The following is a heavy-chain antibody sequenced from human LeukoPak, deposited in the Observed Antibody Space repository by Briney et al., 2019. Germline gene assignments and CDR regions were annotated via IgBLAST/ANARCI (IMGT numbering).Heavy chain of an antibody. J-gene: IGHJ4*02. CDR3: ARVEAFDLRGSSWQIDY. V-gene: IGHV4-61*02. Sequence: PSETLSLTCTVSGGSISSGSYYWSWIRQPAGKGLEWIGRIFTSGSTNYNPSLKSRVTISVDTSKHQFSLKLSSVTAADTAVYYCARVEAFDLRGSSWQIDYWGQGTLVTVSS. CDR1: GGSISSGSYY. CDR2: IFTSGST. D-gene: IGHD6-13*01.